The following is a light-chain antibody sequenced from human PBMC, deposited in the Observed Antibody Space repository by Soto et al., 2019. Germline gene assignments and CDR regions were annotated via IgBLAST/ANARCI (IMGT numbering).Light chain of an antibody. CDR3: QQHYTTPYT. CDR2: WAS. J-gene: IGKJ2*01. CDR1: QSVLYSSNNKSY. V-gene: IGKV4-1*01. Sequence: DIVMTQSPDSLAVSLGERATMNCKSSQSVLYSSNNKSYLAWYQQKPGQPPKLLIYWASTRESGDPDRFSGSGSGTDFTLTISSLQAEDVAVYYCQQHYTTPYTFGQGTKLEIK.